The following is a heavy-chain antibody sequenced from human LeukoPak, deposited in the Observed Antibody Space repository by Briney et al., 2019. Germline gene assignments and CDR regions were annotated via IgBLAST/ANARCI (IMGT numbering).Heavy chain of an antibody. CDR1: GFTFSNYE. CDR2: ISSTGRII. V-gene: IGHV3-48*03. J-gene: IGHJ5*02. CDR3: ARRTGGWFDP. Sequence: PGGSLRLSCAASGFTFSNYEMKWVRQAPGKGLEWVSYISSTGRIIFYADSVKGRFTISRDNAKNSLYLQMNSLRAEDTAVYYCARRTGGWFDPWGQGTLVTVSS.